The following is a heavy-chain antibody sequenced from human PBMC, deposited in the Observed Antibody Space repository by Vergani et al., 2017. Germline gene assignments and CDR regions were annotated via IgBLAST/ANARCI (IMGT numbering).Heavy chain of an antibody. CDR1: GFAFSNYG. V-gene: IGHV3-30*18. CDR3: AKVSDNGGSXFDY. D-gene: IGHD3-10*01. Sequence: QVQLVESGGGVVQPGRSLRLSCAASGFAFSNYGMHWVRQAPDKGLEWVAVITNDGNNYKYADSVKGRFTISRDNSKDTLYLQMNSLRGEDTAVYYCAKVSDNGGSXFDYWGQGTLVTVSS. J-gene: IGHJ4*02. CDR2: ITNDGNNY.